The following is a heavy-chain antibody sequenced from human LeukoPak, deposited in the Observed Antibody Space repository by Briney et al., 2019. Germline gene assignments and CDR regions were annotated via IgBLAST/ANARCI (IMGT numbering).Heavy chain of an antibody. CDR1: GFTVSSNY. CDR3: AKDLSYGDYGAFFDY. D-gene: IGHD4-17*01. J-gene: IGHJ4*02. CDR2: IYSGGGT. Sequence: GGSLRLSCAVSGFTVSSNYMTWVRQAPGKGLEWVSIIYSGGGTYYADSLKGRFTISRDNAKNILSLQMNSLRAEDTAVYYCAKDLSYGDYGAFFDYWGQGTLVTVSS. V-gene: IGHV3-53*05.